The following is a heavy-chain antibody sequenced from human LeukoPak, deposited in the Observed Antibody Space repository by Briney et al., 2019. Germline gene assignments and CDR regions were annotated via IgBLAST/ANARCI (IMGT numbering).Heavy chain of an antibody. V-gene: IGHV3-30*18. CDR2: IPYDGTYK. Sequence: PGGSLRLSCAASGFSFSNCGMHWVRQAPGRGLEWVALIPYDGTYKYYVDSVKGRFTISRDNSKNTLYLQMNSLRVEDTAVYYCAKDLGLTASSPLEFDPWGLGALVTVSS. D-gene: IGHD2-21*02. CDR1: GFSFSNCG. J-gene: IGHJ5*02. CDR3: AKDLGLTASSPLEFDP.